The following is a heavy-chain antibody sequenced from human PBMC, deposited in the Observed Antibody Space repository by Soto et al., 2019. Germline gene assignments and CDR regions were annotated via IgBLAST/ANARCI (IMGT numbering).Heavy chain of an antibody. CDR3: ARDPPYGDYFDY. V-gene: IGHV3-48*03. CDR1: GFTFGSYE. D-gene: IGHD4-17*01. CDR2: ISSSGSTI. Sequence: EVQLVESGGGLVQPGGSLRLSCAASGFTFGSYEMNWVRQAPGKGLEWVSYISSSGSTIYYADSVKGRFTISRDNAKNSLYLQMNSLRAEDTAVYYCARDPPYGDYFDYWGQGTLVTVSS. J-gene: IGHJ4*02.